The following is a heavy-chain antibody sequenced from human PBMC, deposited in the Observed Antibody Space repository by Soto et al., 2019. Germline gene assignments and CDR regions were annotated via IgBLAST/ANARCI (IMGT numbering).Heavy chain of an antibody. CDR2: IKSKTDGGTT. CDR3: TSSGAATHTFDI. J-gene: IGHJ3*02. V-gene: IGHV3-15*07. CDR1: GFTFSNAW. D-gene: IGHD6-13*01. Sequence: EVQLVESGGGLVKPGGSLRLSCAASGFTFSNAWMNWVRQAPGKGLEWVGRIKSKTDGGTTDYAAPVKGRFTISRDDSKNTMYLQMNSLKTEDTAVYYCTSSGAATHTFDIWGQGTMVTVSS.